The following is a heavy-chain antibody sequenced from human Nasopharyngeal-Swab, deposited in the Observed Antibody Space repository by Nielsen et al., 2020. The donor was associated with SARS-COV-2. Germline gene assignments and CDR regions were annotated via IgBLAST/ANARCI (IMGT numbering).Heavy chain of an antibody. V-gene: IGHV4-4*02. J-gene: IGHJ4*02. CDR2: IDPSGST. D-gene: IGHD6-13*01. CDR1: SGSIRSLHW. Sequence: SETLSLTCTVSSGSIRSLHWWSWVRQPPGKGLEWIGEIDPSGSTNYNPSLWSRATISVDKSESQFSLKLTSVSAADTAVYYRVGNGYFCLEHWGQGALVTVSS. CDR3: VGNGYFCLEH.